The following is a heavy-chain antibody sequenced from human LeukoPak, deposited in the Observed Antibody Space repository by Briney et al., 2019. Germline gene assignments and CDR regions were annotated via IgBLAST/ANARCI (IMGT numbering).Heavy chain of an antibody. Sequence: PGGSLRLSCAASGFTFSSYAMSWVRQAPGKGVEWVSAISGSGGSTYYADSVKGRFTISRDNSKNTLYLQMNSLRAEDTAVYYCAKDPYDILTGYYWYFWGQGTLVTVSS. CDR2: ISGSGGST. D-gene: IGHD3-9*01. J-gene: IGHJ4*02. CDR1: GFTFSSYA. CDR3: AKDPYDILTGYYWYF. V-gene: IGHV3-23*01.